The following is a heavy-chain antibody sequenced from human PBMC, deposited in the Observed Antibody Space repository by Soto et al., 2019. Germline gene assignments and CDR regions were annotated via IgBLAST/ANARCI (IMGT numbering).Heavy chain of an antibody. CDR3: AKGLSGEAPVY. CDR1: GFTFSSYG. CDR2: ISYDGSNK. J-gene: IGHJ4*02. Sequence: VQLLESGGGLVQPGRSLRLSCAASGFTFSSYGMHWVRQAPGKGLEWVAVISYDGSNKYYADSVKGRFTISRDNSKNTLYLQMNSLRAEDTAVYYCAKGLSGEAPVYWGQGTLVTVSS. V-gene: IGHV3-30*18.